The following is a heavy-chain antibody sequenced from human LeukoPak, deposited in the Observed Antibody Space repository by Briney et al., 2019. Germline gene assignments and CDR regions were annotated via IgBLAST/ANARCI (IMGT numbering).Heavy chain of an antibody. D-gene: IGHD5-18*01. V-gene: IGHV4-39*07. CDR3: ARRGYSYGTGFNY. CDR1: GGSISSSSYY. Sequence: SETLSLTCTVSGGSISSSSYYWGWIRQPPGKGLEWIGEINHSGSTNYNPSLKSRVTISVDTSKNQFSLKLSSVTAADTAVYYCARRGYSYGTGFNYWGQGTLVTVSS. J-gene: IGHJ4*02. CDR2: INHSGST.